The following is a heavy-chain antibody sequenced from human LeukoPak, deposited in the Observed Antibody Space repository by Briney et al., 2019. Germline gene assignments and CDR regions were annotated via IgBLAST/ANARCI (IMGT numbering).Heavy chain of an antibody. CDR2: INGDGGSK. Sequence: GGSLRLSWAASGFTFGDYGINWVRQAPGEGLEWVSLINGDGGSKYSAESMEGRFTISRDNSKNSLYLQMDSLRIEDTALYYCVRGNFYSWGQGNLVTVSS. D-gene: IGHD3-3*01. V-gene: IGHV3-43*02. CDR3: VRGNFYS. J-gene: IGHJ4*02. CDR1: GFTFGDYG.